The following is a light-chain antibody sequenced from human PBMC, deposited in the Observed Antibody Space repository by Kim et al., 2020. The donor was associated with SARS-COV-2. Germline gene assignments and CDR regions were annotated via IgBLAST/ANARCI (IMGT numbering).Light chain of an antibody. V-gene: IGLV7-46*01. CDR2: DTS. CDR3: LLYYDGYRI. CDR1: PGDITIGHH. J-gene: IGLJ2*01. Sequence: PGGTGTQAFGARPGDITIGHHPYWYQQKPGQASRTMIYDTSNKHSWTPARLSGSLLGGKAVRTLSCALPEDEAEYYCLLYYDGYRIFGGRTQLTVL.